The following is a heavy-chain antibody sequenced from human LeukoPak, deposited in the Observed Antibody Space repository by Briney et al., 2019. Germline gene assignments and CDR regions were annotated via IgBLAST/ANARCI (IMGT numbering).Heavy chain of an antibody. J-gene: IGHJ4*02. CDR3: ESWVPPFDY. CDR2: IYSGGGT. Sequence: GGSLRLSCAASGFTVNDNQMNWVRQAPGKGPEWVSVIYSGGGTFYADSVKGRFTISRDNSKNTLYLQMNSLRPEDTAVYYCESWVPPFDYWDQGILVTVSS. CDR1: GFTVNDNQ. V-gene: IGHV3-66*01. D-gene: IGHD1-1*01.